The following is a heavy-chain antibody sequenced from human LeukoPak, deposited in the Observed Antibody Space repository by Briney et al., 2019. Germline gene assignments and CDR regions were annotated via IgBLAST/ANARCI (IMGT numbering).Heavy chain of an antibody. J-gene: IGHJ5*02. CDR3: ARGTLGASDNWFDP. V-gene: IGHV4-30-4*01. D-gene: IGHD1-26*01. CDR2: IYYSGST. Sequence: SETLSLTCTVSGGSISSGDYYWSWIRQPPGTGLEWIGYIYYSGSTYYNPSLKSRVTISVDTSKNQFSLKLSSVTAADTAVYYCARGTLGASDNWFDPWGQGTLVTVSS. CDR1: GGSISSGDYY.